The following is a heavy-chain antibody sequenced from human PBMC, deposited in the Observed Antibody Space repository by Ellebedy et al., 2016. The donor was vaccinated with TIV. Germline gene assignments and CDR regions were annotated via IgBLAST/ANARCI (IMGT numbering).Heavy chain of an antibody. CDR3: IHRSAAFDYHGLDV. V-gene: IGHV2-5*02. CDR2: IYWDDDK. J-gene: IGHJ6*02. Sequence: SGPTLVKPTQTLTLTCTFSGFSLSTSGVGVGWIRQPPGKALEWLALIYWDDDKRYSPSLKSRLTITKDTSNNQVVLTMTNMDPVDTATYYCIHRSAAFDYHGLDVWGQGIAVTVSS. CDR1: GFSLSTSGVG. D-gene: IGHD6-25*01.